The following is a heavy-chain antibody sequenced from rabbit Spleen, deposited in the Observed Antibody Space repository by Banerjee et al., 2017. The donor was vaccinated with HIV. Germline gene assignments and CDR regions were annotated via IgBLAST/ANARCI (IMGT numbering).Heavy chain of an antibody. Sequence: QEQLVESGGGLVQPGGSLKLSCKPSGFDFSGYGVSWVRQAPGKVLEWIGYIDLLFGTTYYASWVNGRFTISSHNAQNTLYLQVHSLTAADTATYFCVRGASGSGYYSLWGPGTLVTVS. CDR1: GFDFSGYG. D-gene: IGHD1-1*01. V-gene: IGHV1S47*01. CDR2: IDLLFGTT. J-gene: IGHJ4*01. CDR3: VRGASGSGYYSL.